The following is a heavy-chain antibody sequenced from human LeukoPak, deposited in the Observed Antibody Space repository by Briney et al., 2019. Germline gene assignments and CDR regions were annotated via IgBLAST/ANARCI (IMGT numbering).Heavy chain of an antibody. D-gene: IGHD6-19*01. CDR1: AFTFSSYA. Sequence: SGRSLRLSCAPAAFTFSSYAMSWVRQPPGEGMEWVSAISGSGGSTYYADSVEGRFPISRDNTKTALYLKMNSLRAEDTAVYYCADSSGCYDWGQGTLVTVSS. V-gene: IGHV3-23*01. J-gene: IGHJ4*02. CDR2: ISGSGGST. CDR3: ADSSGCYD.